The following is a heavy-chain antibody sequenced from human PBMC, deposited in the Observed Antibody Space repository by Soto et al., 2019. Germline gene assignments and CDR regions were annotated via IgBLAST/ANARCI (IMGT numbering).Heavy chain of an antibody. D-gene: IGHD4-17*01. CDR2: IIPIFGTA. CDR3: ARGPSQSDYGDYPSYFDY. J-gene: IGHJ4*02. V-gene: IGHV1-69*13. Sequence: GASVKVSCKASGGTFSSYAISWVRQAPGQGLEWMGGIIPIFGTANYAQKFQGRVTITADESTSTAYMELSSLRSEDTAVYYCARGPSQSDYGDYPSYFDYWGQGTLVTVSS. CDR1: GGTFSSYA.